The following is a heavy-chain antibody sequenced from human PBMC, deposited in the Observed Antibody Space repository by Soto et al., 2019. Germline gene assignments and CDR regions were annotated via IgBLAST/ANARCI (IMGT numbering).Heavy chain of an antibody. V-gene: IGHV3-30*18. Sequence: GGSLRLSCAASGFTFSSYGMHWVRQAPGKGLEWVAVISYDGSNKYYADSVKGRFTISRDNSKNTLYLQMNSLRAEDTAVYYCAKDRLADSSSYYYYGMDVWGQGTTVTVSS. CDR3: AKDRLADSSSYYYYGMDV. CDR1: GFTFSSYG. J-gene: IGHJ6*02. CDR2: ISYDGSNK. D-gene: IGHD6-6*01.